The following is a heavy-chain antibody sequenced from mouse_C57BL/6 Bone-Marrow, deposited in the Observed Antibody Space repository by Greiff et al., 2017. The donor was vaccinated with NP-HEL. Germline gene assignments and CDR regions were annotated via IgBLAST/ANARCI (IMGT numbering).Heavy chain of an antibody. CDR2: ISSGSSTI. CDR3: ARLITTVVANYAMDY. Sequence: VQLKESGGGLVKPGGSLKLSCAASGFTFSDYGMHWVRQAPEKGLEWVAYISSGSSTIYYADTVKGRFTISRDNAKNTLFLQMTSLRSEDTAMYYCARLITTVVANYAMDYWGQGTSVTVSS. D-gene: IGHD1-1*01. V-gene: IGHV5-17*01. J-gene: IGHJ4*01. CDR1: GFTFSDYG.